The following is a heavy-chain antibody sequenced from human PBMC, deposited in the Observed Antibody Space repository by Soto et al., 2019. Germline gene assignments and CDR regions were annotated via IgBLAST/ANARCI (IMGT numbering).Heavy chain of an antibody. CDR2: IYPGDSDT. J-gene: IGHJ5*02. Sequence: GESLKISCKGSGYSFTSYWIGWVRQMPGKGLEWMGIIYPGDSDTRYSPSFQGQVPISADKSISTAYLQWSSLKASDTAMYYCARLHCSSTSCPPYNWFDPWGQGTLVTVSS. D-gene: IGHD2-2*01. CDR1: GYSFTSYW. V-gene: IGHV5-51*01. CDR3: ARLHCSSTSCPPYNWFDP.